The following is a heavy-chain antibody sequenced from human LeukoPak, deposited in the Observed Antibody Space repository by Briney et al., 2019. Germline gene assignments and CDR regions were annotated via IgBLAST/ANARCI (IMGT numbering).Heavy chain of an antibody. D-gene: IGHD6-6*01. CDR1: GGSISSYY. Sequence: SETLSLTCTVSGGSISSYYWSWIRQPPGKGLEWIGYIYYSGSTNYNPSLKSRVTISVDTSKNQFSLKLSSVTAADTAVYYCARRIAARLDAFDIWGQGTMVTVSS. J-gene: IGHJ3*02. CDR3: ARRIAARLDAFDI. V-gene: IGHV4-59*08. CDR2: IYYSGST.